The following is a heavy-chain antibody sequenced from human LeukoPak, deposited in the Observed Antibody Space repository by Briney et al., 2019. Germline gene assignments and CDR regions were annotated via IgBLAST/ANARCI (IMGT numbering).Heavy chain of an antibody. D-gene: IGHD1-14*01. J-gene: IGHJ2*01. CDR2: FDPEDGET. V-gene: IGHV1-24*01. Sequence: GASVKVSCKVSGYTLTELSMHWVRQAPGKGLEWMGGFDPEDGETIYAQKFQGRVTMTEDTPTDTAYMELSSLRSEDTAVYYCATVPGTRRYFDLWGRGTLVTVSS. CDR1: GYTLTELS. CDR3: ATVPGTRRYFDL.